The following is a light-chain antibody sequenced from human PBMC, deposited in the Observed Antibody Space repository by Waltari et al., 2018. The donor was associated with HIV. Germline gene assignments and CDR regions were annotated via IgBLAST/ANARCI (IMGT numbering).Light chain of an antibody. CDR2: DFS. V-gene: IGLV2-11*01. Sequence: QSALTQPRSVSGSPGQSVTISCTGTSSDVGGYNYVSWYQQHPTKAPKLTIYDFSKRPSGGPDRVSGAKSGNTASLTISGLQAEDEADYYCCSYAGTYTWVFGGGTKLTVL. J-gene: IGLJ3*02. CDR1: SSDVGGYNY. CDR3: CSYAGTYTWV.